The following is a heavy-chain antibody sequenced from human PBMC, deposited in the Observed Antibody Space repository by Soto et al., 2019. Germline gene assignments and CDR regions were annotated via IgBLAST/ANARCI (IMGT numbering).Heavy chain of an antibody. CDR1: GYNFNTYW. Sequence: GESLKISCTGSGYNFNTYWVGWVRQMPGKGLEWMGIIYPGDFDTRYSQSFQGHLTMSVDTSINTAYLQWSSLETSDTAMYYCARLLGYSYGYQEFIHYWGQGTPVTVSS. V-gene: IGHV5-51*01. CDR3: ARLLGYSYGYQEFIHY. D-gene: IGHD5-18*01. J-gene: IGHJ4*02. CDR2: IYPGDFDT.